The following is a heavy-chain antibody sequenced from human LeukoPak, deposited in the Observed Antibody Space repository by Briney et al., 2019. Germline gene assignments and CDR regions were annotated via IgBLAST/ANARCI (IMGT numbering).Heavy chain of an antibody. D-gene: IGHD3-3*01. CDR3: ARNSDDFGSDAFDI. J-gene: IGHJ3*02. V-gene: IGHV1-69*05. CDR1: GGTFSSYA. CDR2: IIPIFGTA. Sequence: SVKVSCKASGGTFSSYAISWVRQAPGQGLEWMGRIIPIFGTANYAQKSQGRVTITTDESTSTAYMELSSLRSDDTAVYYCARNSDDFGSDAFDIWGQGTMVTVSS.